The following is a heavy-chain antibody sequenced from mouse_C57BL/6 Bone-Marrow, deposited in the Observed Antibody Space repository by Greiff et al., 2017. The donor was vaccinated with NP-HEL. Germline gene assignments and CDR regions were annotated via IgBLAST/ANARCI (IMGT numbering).Heavy chain of an antibody. CDR1: GYTFTSYW. Sequence: VQGVESGAELVKPGASVKMSCKASGYTFTSYWITWVKQRPGQGLEWIGDIYPGSGSTNYNEKFKSKATLTVDTSSSTAYMQLSSLTSEDSAVYYCARYYYGSSYDYWGQGTTLTVSS. V-gene: IGHV1-55*01. J-gene: IGHJ2*01. CDR2: IYPGSGST. CDR3: ARYYYGSSYDY. D-gene: IGHD1-1*01.